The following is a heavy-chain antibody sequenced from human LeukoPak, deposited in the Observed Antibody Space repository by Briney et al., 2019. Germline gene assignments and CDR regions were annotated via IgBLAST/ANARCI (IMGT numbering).Heavy chain of an antibody. CDR2: IIPILGIA. J-gene: IGHJ3*02. D-gene: IGHD6-13*01. V-gene: IGHV1-69*10. Sequence: SVKVSCKASGGTFSSYTISWVRQAPGQGLEWMGGIIPILGIANYAQRFQGRVMISADKSTRTAYMELSSLRSEDTAVYYFARDIAAAGTGRAFDIWGQGTMVTVSS. CDR3: ARDIAAAGTGRAFDI. CDR1: GGTFSSYT.